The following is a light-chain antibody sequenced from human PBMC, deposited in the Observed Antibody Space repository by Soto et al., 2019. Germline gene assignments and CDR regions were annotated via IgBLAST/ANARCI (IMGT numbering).Light chain of an antibody. CDR3: QQYGSSPPGT. CDR2: GAS. V-gene: IGKV3-20*01. J-gene: IGKJ1*01. CDR1: QSVSSRY. Sequence: VLTQSPGTLSLSPGERPTLSCRASQSVSSRYLAWYQQKPGQAPRLLIYGASSRATDIPDRFSGSGSGTDFTLTISRLAPEDFAVYYCQQYGSSPPGTFGQGTKVDIK.